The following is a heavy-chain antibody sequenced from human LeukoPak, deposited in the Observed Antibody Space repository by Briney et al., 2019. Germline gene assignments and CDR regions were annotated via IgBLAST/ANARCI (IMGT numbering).Heavy chain of an antibody. CDR3: AKNAYCGGDCSGDTFDY. V-gene: IGHV3-48*03. D-gene: IGHD2-21*02. Sequence: PGGSLRLSCAASGFTFSNYEMHWARQAPGKGLEWASYISSSGSDIYYADSVKGRFTISRDNAKNSLYLQMNSLRAEDTAVYYCAKNAYCGGDCSGDTFDYWGQGTLVTVSS. CDR2: ISSSGSDI. J-gene: IGHJ4*02. CDR1: GFTFSNYE.